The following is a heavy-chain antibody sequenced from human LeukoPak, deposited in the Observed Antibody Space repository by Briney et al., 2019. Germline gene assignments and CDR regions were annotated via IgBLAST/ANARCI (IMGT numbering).Heavy chain of an antibody. J-gene: IGHJ4*02. Sequence: GGSLRLSCAASGFTVSSNYMSWVRQAPGKGLEWVSVIYSGGSTYYADSVKGRFTISRDNSKNTLYLQMNSLRAEDTAVYYCAREGPYSGSYPSFDYWGQGTLVTVSS. V-gene: IGHV3-66*01. CDR3: AREGPYSGSYPSFDY. CDR1: GFTVSSNY. CDR2: IYSGGST. D-gene: IGHD1-26*01.